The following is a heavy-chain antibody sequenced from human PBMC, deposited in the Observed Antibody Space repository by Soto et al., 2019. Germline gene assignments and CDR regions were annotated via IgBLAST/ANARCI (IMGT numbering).Heavy chain of an antibody. Sequence: GASVKVSCNASGGTFSSYAISCVRRAPGQGLEWMGGIIPIFGTANYAQKFQGRVTITADESTSTAYMELSSLRSEETAVYYCAIDPTDYYGSGSLDYWGQGILVTVSS. CDR3: AIDPTDYYGSGSLDY. V-gene: IGHV1-69*13. CDR1: GGTFSSYA. D-gene: IGHD3-10*01. J-gene: IGHJ4*02. CDR2: IIPIFGTA.